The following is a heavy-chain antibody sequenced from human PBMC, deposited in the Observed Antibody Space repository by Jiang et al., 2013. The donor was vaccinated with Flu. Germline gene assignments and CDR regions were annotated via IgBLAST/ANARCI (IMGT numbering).Heavy chain of an antibody. CDR1: GFTFSSYA. CDR3: AKDDGKEWELLPWFDP. J-gene: IGHJ5*02. Sequence: QLVESGGGLVQPGGSLRLSCAASGFTFSSYAMSWVRQAPGKGLEWVSAISGSGGSTYYADSVKGRFTISRDNSKNTLYLQMNSLRAEDTAVYYCAKDDGKEWELLPWFDPWGQGTLVTVSS. CDR2: ISGSGGST. V-gene: IGHV3-23*04. D-gene: IGHD1-26*01.